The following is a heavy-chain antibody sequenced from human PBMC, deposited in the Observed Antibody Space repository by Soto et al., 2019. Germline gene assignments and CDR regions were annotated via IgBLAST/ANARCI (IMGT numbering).Heavy chain of an antibody. CDR2: IYYSGST. J-gene: IGHJ6*02. CDR3: ASAPEVCSSTSCRYYYYGMDV. V-gene: IGHV4-31*03. Sequence: SETLSLTCTVSGGSISSGGYYWSWIRQHPGKGLEWIGYIYYSGSTYYNPSLKSRVTISVDTSKNQFSLKLSSVTAADTAVYYCASAPEVCSSTSCRYYYYGMDVWGQGTTVTVSS. CDR1: GGSISSGGYY. D-gene: IGHD2-2*01.